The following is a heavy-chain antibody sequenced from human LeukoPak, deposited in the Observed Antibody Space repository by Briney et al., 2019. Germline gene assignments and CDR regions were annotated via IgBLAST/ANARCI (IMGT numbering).Heavy chain of an antibody. CDR2: INSDGSST. CDR3: EYRITTTGGAFDI. Sequence: GGSLRLSCAASGFTFSSYWMHWVRQAPGEGLVWVSRINSDGSSTGYADSVKGRFTISRDNAKNTLYLQMNSLRAEDTAVYYCEYRITTTGGAFDIWGQGTMVTVSS. CDR1: GFTFSSYW. J-gene: IGHJ3*02. D-gene: IGHD3-10*01. V-gene: IGHV3-74*01.